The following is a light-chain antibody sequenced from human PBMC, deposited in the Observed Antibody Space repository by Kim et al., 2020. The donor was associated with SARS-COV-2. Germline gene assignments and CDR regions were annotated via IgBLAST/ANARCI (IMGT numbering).Light chain of an antibody. CDR1: QSVSSSY. CDR2: GVS. Sequence: SAGERATLSCRATQSVSSSYLAWYQQKPGKAPRLLIYGVSSRATGIPDRFSGSGSGTDFTLTISRLEPEDFAVYYCQQYGSPTWTFGQGTKVDIK. J-gene: IGKJ1*01. V-gene: IGKV3-20*01. CDR3: QQYGSPTWT.